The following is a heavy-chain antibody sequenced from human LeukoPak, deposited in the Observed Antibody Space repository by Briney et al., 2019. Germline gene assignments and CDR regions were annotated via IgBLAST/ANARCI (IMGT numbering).Heavy chain of an antibody. D-gene: IGHD2-15*01. CDR3: ARLRGVVVAASSQFDY. Sequence: PSETLSLTCTVSGGSISSYYWNWIRQPPGKGLERIGYIYYSGSTNYNPSLKSRVTISIDTSKNQFSLKLSSVTAADTAVYYCARLRGVVVAASSQFDYWGQGTLVTVSS. J-gene: IGHJ4*02. CDR1: GGSISSYY. CDR2: IYYSGST. V-gene: IGHV4-59*01.